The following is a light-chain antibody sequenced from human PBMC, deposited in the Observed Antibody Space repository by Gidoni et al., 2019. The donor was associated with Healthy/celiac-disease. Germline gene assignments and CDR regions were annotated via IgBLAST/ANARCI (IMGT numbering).Light chain of an antibody. CDR1: QDISNY. CDR2: DAS. J-gene: IGKJ4*01. V-gene: IGKV1-33*01. Sequence: DIQMTQSPSYLSASVGDRVTITCQASQDISNYLNWYQQKPGKDPKLLIYDASNLETGVPSRFIGSGSGTDFTFTISSLQPEDIATYYCQQYDNLPLTFGGGTKVEIK. CDR3: QQYDNLPLT.